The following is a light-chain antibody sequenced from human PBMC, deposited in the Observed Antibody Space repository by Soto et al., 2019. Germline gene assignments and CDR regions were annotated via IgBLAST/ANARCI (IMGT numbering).Light chain of an antibody. CDR3: SSYSSTSTPWV. V-gene: IGLV2-14*01. CDR1: SSDVGTYNF. Sequence: QSALTQPVSVSGSPGQSITISCTGTSSDVGTYNFVSWYQQHPGKAPKLMIYEVSSRPSGVSNRFSGSKSGNTASLTISGLQAEDEADYYCSSYSSTSTPWVFGGGTKLTVL. CDR2: EVS. J-gene: IGLJ3*02.